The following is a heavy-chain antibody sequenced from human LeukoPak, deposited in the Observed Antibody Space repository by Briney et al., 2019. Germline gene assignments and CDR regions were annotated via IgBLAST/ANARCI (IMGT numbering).Heavy chain of an antibody. V-gene: IGHV3-9*01. CDR1: GFTFDDHA. CDR3: ARKMYYYDSSDFGWFDT. D-gene: IGHD3-22*01. J-gene: IGHJ5*02. CDR2: ISWNSGSI. Sequence: PGRSLRLSCAASGFTFDDHAMHWVRQAPGKGLEWVSGISWNSGSIGYADSVKGRFTISRDNAKNSVYLQMNSLRAEDTAVYYCARKMYYYDSSDFGWFDTWGQGALVSVSS.